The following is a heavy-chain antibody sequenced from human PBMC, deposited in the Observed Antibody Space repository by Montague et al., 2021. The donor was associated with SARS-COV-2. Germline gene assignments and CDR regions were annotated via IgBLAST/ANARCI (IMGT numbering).Heavy chain of an antibody. V-gene: IGHV4-59*13. CDR2: IYYTGGT. D-gene: IGHD6-19*01. CDR1: GGSISPYY. J-gene: IGHJ4*02. CDR3: ARIAMAATFDS. Sequence: SETLSLTCTVYGGSISPYYWDWIGQPQGKRLEWSGYIYYTGGTKYNPSLKSRVSMSVDTSKNQFSLRLTSVGAADTAVYYCARIAMAATFDSWGQGALVTVSS.